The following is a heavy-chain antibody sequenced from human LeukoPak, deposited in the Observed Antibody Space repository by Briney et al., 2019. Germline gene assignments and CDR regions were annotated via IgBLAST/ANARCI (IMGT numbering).Heavy chain of an antibody. CDR2: ISGSGGST. D-gene: IGHD6-13*01. J-gene: IGHJ5*02. V-gene: IGHV3-23*01. Sequence: PGGSLRLSWAASGYIFISHQMHWVRQVPGKGLEWVSAISGSGGSTYYADSVKGRFTISRDNSKNTLYLQMNSLRAEDTAVYYCAKYGFDSSSWYSNWFHPWGQGTLVTVSS. CDR1: GYIFISHQ. CDR3: AKYGFDSSSWYSNWFHP.